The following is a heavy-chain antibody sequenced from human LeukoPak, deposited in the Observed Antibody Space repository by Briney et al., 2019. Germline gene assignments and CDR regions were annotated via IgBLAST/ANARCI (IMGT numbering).Heavy chain of an antibody. J-gene: IGHJ6*04. CDR3: ARARTMVRGVIIKPYYGMDV. CDR1: GGSFSGYY. V-gene: IGHV4-34*01. CDR2: INHSGST. Sequence: PSETLSLTCAVYGGSFSGYYWSWIRQPPGKGLEWIGEINHSGSTNYNPSLKSRVTISVDTSKNQFSLKLSSVTAADTAAYYCARARTMVRGVIIKPYYGMDVWGKGTTVTVSS. D-gene: IGHD3-10*01.